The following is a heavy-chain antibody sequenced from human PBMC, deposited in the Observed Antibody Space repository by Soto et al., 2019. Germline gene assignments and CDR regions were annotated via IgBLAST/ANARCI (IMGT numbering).Heavy chain of an antibody. CDR2: IYYSGST. J-gene: IGHJ4*02. D-gene: IGHD3-3*01. Sequence: QVQLQESGPGLVKPSETLSLTCSVSGGSIGSYYWSWIRQPPGKGLEWIGYIYYSGSTNYNPSLKSRVPISVDTSKNQFSLTLSSVAAADTAVYYCARGGWRQIDYWGQGTRVTVSS. CDR3: ARGGWRQIDY. V-gene: IGHV4-59*08. CDR1: GGSIGSYY.